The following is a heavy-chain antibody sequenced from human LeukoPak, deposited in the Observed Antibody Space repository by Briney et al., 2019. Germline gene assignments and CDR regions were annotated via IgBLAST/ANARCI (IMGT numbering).Heavy chain of an antibody. CDR1: GFSFGDFY. CDR3: ARYASPLEGMDV. J-gene: IGHJ6*02. CDR2: ISPSSTYT. V-gene: IGHV3-11*06. Sequence: GGSLRLSCAAPGFSFGDFYMTWIRQAPGQGLEWLSHISPSSTYTNFAYSVKGRFTISRDNANNSLYLQMNSLRAGDTAVYYCARYASPLEGMDVWGQGTTVTVSS.